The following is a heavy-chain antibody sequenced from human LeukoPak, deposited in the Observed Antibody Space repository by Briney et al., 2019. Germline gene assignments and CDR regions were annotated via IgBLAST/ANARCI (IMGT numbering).Heavy chain of an antibody. CDR3: ARGHYGDYGLLDY. Sequence: GGSLRLSCAASGFTFSSYSMKWVRQAPGKGLEWVSSISSGSSYIYYADSVKGRFTISRDNAKNSLYLQMNSLRAEDTAVYYCARGHYGDYGLLDYWGQGTLVTVSS. J-gene: IGHJ4*02. CDR1: GFTFSSYS. V-gene: IGHV3-21*04. D-gene: IGHD4-17*01. CDR2: ISSGSSYI.